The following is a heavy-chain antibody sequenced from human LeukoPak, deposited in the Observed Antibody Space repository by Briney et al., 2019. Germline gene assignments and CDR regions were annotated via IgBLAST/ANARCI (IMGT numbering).Heavy chain of an antibody. CDR2: IYASGDT. V-gene: IGHV4-61*02. D-gene: IGHD6-13*01. Sequence: PSETLSLTCTVSGNSISSASFYWSWIRQPAGKGLEWIGRIYASGDTNYNPSLNSRVTISVDTSKNQFSLKLSSVTAADTAVYYCASMIAAAGDYYYYYMDVWGKGTTVTISS. J-gene: IGHJ6*03. CDR1: GNSISSASFY. CDR3: ASMIAAAGDYYYYYMDV.